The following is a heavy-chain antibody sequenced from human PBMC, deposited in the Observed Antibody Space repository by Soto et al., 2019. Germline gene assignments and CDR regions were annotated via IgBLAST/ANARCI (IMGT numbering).Heavy chain of an antibody. CDR2: IYYSGST. CDR1: GGSISSGGYC. CDR3: ARVNWTYYFDY. J-gene: IGHJ4*02. D-gene: IGHD3-3*01. V-gene: IGHV4-31*03. Sequence: SETLSLTCTVSGGSISSGGYCWSWIRQHPGKGLEWIGYIYYSGSTYYNPSLKSRVTMSVDTSKNQFSLKLSSVTAADTAVYYCARVNWTYYFDYWGQGTLVTVSS.